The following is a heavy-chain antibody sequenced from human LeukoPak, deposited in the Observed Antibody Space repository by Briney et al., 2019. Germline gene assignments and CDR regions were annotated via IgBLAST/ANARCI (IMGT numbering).Heavy chain of an antibody. CDR3: ARIISSIGVDY. Sequence: SETLSLTCNVFGGSISNNNYFWAWIRQPPGKGLEWLGSIFYTGTAYYNPSLESPVTMSVDTSKNQFSLKMTSVTAADTAVYYCARIISSIGVDYWGQGTLVTVSS. V-gene: IGHV4-39*07. CDR2: IFYTGTA. J-gene: IGHJ4*02. D-gene: IGHD6-6*01. CDR1: GGSISNNNYF.